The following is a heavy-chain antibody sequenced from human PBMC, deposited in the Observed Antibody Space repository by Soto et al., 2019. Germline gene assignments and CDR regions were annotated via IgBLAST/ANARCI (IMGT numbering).Heavy chain of an antibody. Sequence: GESRKISRKGSGDRLTRYWISWLRQMPGKGKKWMGRIDPSDSYTNYSPSFQAHVTISAFKSISTADLQWSSLNASDTAMYYCARHANLFDCTNGVCYNHYYYRMHVSCPAPTVTGS. CDR1: GDRLTRYW. D-gene: IGHD2-8*01. CDR2: IDPSDSYT. J-gene: IGHJ6*02. CDR3: ARHANLFDCTNGVCYNHYYYRMHV. V-gene: IGHV5-10-1*01.